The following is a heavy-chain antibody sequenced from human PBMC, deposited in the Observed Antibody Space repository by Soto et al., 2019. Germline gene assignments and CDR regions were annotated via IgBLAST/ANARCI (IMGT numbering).Heavy chain of an antibody. CDR3: ARELGYCSGGSCYAAFDI. V-gene: IGHV4-59*01. Sequence: PSETLSLTCTVSGGSISSYYWSWIRQPPGKGLEWIGYIYYSGSTNYNPSLKSRVTISVDTSKNQFSLKLSSVTAADTAVYYCARELGYCSGGSCYAAFDIWSQGTMVTVSS. D-gene: IGHD2-15*01. CDR1: GGSISSYY. J-gene: IGHJ3*02. CDR2: IYYSGST.